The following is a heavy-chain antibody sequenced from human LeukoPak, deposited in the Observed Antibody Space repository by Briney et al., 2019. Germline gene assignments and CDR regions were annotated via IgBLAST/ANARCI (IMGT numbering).Heavy chain of an antibody. CDR1: GYTFTSYA. Sequence: ASVKVSCKASGYTFTSYAMNWVRQAPGQGLEWMGWINTNTGNPTYAQGFTGRFVFSLDTSVSTAYLQISSLKAEDTAVYYCAREGQLWSYYYYYGMDVWGQGTTVTVFS. CDR3: AREGQLWSYYYYYGMDV. D-gene: IGHD5-18*01. CDR2: INTNTGNP. V-gene: IGHV7-4-1*02. J-gene: IGHJ6*02.